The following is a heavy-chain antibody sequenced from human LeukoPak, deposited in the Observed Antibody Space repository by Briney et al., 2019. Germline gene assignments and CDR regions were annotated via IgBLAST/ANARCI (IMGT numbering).Heavy chain of an antibody. D-gene: IGHD1-26*01. CDR1: GYTFTSYY. J-gene: IGHJ6*03. CDR2: INPSGGST. CDR3: ARDHSGSYYNYYYYMDV. Sequence: ASVKVSCKASGYTFTSYYMHWVRQAPGQGLEWMGIINPSGGSTSYAQKFQGRVTMTRDMSTSTVYMELSSLRSEDTAVYYCARDHSGSYYNYYYYMDVWGKGTTVTVSS. V-gene: IGHV1-46*01.